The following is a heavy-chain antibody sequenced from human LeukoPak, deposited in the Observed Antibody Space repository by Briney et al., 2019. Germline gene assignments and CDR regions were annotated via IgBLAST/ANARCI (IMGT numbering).Heavy chain of an antibody. D-gene: IGHD6-13*01. V-gene: IGHV1-2*02. Sequence: ASVKVSCKASGYTFTGYYIHWVRQAPGQGLEWMGWINPNSGGTNYARKFQGRVTMTRDTSISTAYMELSRLRSDDTAVYYCAREWQNVMAAAGMNHYFDYWGQGTLVTVSS. CDR3: AREWQNVMAAAGMNHYFDY. CDR2: INPNSGGT. J-gene: IGHJ4*02. CDR1: GYTFTGYY.